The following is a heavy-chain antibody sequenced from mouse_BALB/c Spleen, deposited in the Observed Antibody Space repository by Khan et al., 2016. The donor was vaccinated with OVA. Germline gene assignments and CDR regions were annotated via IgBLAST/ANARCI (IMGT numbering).Heavy chain of an antibody. J-gene: IGHJ2*01. Sequence: EVQLQESGPGLVKPSQSLSLTCTVTGYSITSDYAWNWIRQFPGNKLEWMGFISYSGNTNYNPSLKSRISITRDTSKNQFFLQLKSVTTEVTATYYCARVYGGDFDYWGQGTTLTVSS. CDR3: ARVYGGDFDY. D-gene: IGHD1-1*01. CDR2: ISYSGNT. CDR1: GYSITSDYA. V-gene: IGHV3-2*02.